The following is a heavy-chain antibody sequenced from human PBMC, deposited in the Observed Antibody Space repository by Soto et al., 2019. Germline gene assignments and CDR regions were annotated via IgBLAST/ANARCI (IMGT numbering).Heavy chain of an antibody. CDR3: ARGAMANFDY. J-gene: IGHJ4*02. Sequence: GASVNVSCKSSGGTFGSRGIAWVRQAPGQGLEWMGGFIAMLGTPTYAKKVQGRATISADESLTSSYLELRSLRSEDTGVYFCARGAMANFDYWGQGTVVTVSS. CDR1: GGTFGSRG. D-gene: IGHD5-18*01. V-gene: IGHV1-69*13. CDR2: FIAMLGTP.